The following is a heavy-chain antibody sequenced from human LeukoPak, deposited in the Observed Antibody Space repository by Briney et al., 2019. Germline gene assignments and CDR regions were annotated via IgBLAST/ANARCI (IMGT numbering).Heavy chain of an antibody. V-gene: IGHV3-15*01. CDR2: IKSKTDGGTT. CDR1: GFIFSKAW. D-gene: IGHD1-1*01. J-gene: IGHJ4*02. CDR3: TSGLSVRRSNNTPVDY. Sequence: GGSLRLSCAASGFIFSKAWMSWVRQAPGKGLEWVGRIKSKTDGGTTDYAAPVKGRFTISRDDSKNTAYLQMNSLKTEDTAVYYCTSGLSVRRSNNTPVDYWGQGTLVTVSS.